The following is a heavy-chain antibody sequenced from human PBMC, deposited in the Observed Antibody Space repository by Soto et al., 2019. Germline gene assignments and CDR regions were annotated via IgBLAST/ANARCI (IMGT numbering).Heavy chain of an antibody. J-gene: IGHJ4*02. V-gene: IGHV3-7*03. CDR2: IKYDGSEK. D-gene: IGHD3-22*01. Sequence: GGSLRLSCAASGFTFSSYWMSWVRQAPGRGLEWMANIKYDGSEKYYVDSVKGRLTISRDNAKNSLYLQMNSLRAEDTAVYYCASSPHKDSRPDYWGQGTLVTVSS. CDR1: GFTFSSYW. CDR3: ASSPHKDSRPDY.